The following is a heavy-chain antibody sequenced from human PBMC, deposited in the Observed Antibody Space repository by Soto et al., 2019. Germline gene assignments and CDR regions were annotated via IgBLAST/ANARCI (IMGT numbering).Heavy chain of an antibody. J-gene: IGHJ4*01. CDR1: GFTFSSYA. V-gene: IGHV3-23*01. Sequence: PGGSLRLSCAASGFTFSSYAMSWVRQAPGKGLEWVSAISGSGGSTYYADSVKGRFTISRDNSKNTLYLQMNSLRAEDTAVYYCAKDRYSMIVVPTPFDYWGQGXLVTVYS. D-gene: IGHD3-22*01. CDR2: ISGSGGST. CDR3: AKDRYSMIVVPTPFDY.